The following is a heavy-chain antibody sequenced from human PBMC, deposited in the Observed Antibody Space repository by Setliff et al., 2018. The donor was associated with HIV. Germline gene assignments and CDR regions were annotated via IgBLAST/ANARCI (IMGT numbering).Heavy chain of an antibody. CDR1: GFTFSSDS. Sequence: GGSLRLSCAASGFTFSSDSMNWVRQAPGKGLEWVSYISSSSSTIDYADSVKGRFNISRDNANNSLYLQMNSLRAEDTAVYYCARSRAILTGYPSGAFDIWGQGTMVTVSS. CDR3: ARSRAILTGYPSGAFDI. V-gene: IGHV3-48*04. J-gene: IGHJ3*02. CDR2: ISSSSSTI. D-gene: IGHD3-9*01.